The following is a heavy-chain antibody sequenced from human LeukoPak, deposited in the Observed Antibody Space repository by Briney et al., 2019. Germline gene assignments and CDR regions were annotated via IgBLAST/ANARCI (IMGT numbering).Heavy chain of an antibody. CDR2: ISGSGGST. D-gene: IGHD2-15*01. V-gene: IGHV3-23*01. J-gene: IGHJ6*02. Sequence: SGGSLRLSCAASGFTFSSYAMSWVRQAPGKGLEWVSGISGSGGSTYYVDSVKGRFTISRDNSKNTLYLQMNSLRAEDTAVYYCARDVGIYCSGGSCYPITYYYYGMDVWGQGTTVTVSS. CDR1: GFTFSSYA. CDR3: ARDVGIYCSGGSCYPITYYYYGMDV.